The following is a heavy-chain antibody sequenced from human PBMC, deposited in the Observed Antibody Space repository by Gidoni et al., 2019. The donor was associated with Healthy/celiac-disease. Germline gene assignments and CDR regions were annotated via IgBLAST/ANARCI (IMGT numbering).Heavy chain of an antibody. CDR3: ASGKNHSSRGDY. J-gene: IGHJ4*02. CDR1: GFTVSSNY. V-gene: IGHV3-53*04. CDR2: IYSGGST. Sequence: EVQLVESGGGLVQPGGSLRLSCAASGFTVSSNYMSWVRQAPGKGLGWVSVIYSGGSTYYADSVKGRFTIPRHNSKNTLYLQMNSLRAEDTTVYYCASGKNHSSRGDYWGQGTLVTVSS. D-gene: IGHD6-13*01.